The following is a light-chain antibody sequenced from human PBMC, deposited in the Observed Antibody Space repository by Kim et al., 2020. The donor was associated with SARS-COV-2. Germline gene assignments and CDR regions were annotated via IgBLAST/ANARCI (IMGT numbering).Light chain of an antibody. Sequence: SPPVGERFTITCRASQSISSYLNWYQQKPGKAPKLLIYAASSLQSGVPSRFSGSGSGTDFTLTISSLQPEDFATYYCQQSYSTPLTFGGGTKLEI. V-gene: IGKV1-39*01. CDR1: QSISSY. CDR3: QQSYSTPLT. J-gene: IGKJ4*01. CDR2: AAS.